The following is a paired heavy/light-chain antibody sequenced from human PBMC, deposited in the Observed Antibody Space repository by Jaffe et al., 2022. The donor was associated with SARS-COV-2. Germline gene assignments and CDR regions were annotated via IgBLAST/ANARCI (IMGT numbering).Heavy chain of an antibody. V-gene: IGHV3-21*01. D-gene: IGHD5-18*01. CDR3: ARDRGQVSEIYTYGLPFDP. CDR2: INHRSTFK. CDR1: GFTFSNYI. J-gene: IGHJ5*02. Sequence: EVQLVESGGGLVKPGGSLRLSCAASGFTFSNYIMNWVRQAPGKGLEWVSSINHRSTFKYYADSVKGRFTISRDNAKRSLYLQMDSMRVEDTAVYYCARDRGQVSEIYTYGLPFDPWGQGTLVTVSS.
Light chain of an antibody. CDR3: QLWDASSDHWV. J-gene: IGLJ3*02. CDR1: NIGSKS. CDR2: YDK. Sequence: SYVLTQPPSVSVAPGKTARITCGGNNIGSKSVHWYQQKPGQAPVLAIYYDKDRPSGIPERFSGSNSGNTATLTISGVEAGDEADYYCQLWDASSDHWVFGGGTKLTVL. V-gene: IGLV3-21*04.